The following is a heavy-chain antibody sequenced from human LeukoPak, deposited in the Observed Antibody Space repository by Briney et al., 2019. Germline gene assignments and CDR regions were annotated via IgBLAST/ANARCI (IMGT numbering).Heavy chain of an antibody. D-gene: IGHD2-21*01. V-gene: IGHV3-21*01. Sequence: GGSLRLSRAASGFTFSSHSMNWVRQAPGKGLEWVSSISSSSSYIYYADSVKGRFTISRDNAKNSLYLQMNSLRAEDTAVYYCARDIVVATGFYYYYMDVWGKGTTVTVSS. CDR1: GFTFSSHS. J-gene: IGHJ6*03. CDR2: ISSSSSYI. CDR3: ARDIVVATGFYYYYMDV.